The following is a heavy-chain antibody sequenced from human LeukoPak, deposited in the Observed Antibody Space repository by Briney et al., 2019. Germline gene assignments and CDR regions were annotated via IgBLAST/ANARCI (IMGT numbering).Heavy chain of an antibody. D-gene: IGHD6-13*01. CDR3: ARRSRGIAAAGPYYYYYMDV. CDR1: GGSISSGSYY. Sequence: SETLSLTCTVPGGSISSGSYYWSWIRQPAGKGLEWIARIYTSGSTNYNPSLKSRVTISVDTSKNQFSLKLSSVTAADTAVYYCARRSRGIAAAGPYYYYYMDVWGKGTTVTVSS. J-gene: IGHJ6*03. V-gene: IGHV4-61*02. CDR2: IYTSGST.